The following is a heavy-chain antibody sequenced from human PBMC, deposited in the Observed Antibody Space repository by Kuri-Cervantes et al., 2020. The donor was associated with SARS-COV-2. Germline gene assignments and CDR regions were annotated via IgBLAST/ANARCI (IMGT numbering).Heavy chain of an antibody. J-gene: IGHJ6*02. CDR2: MYYSGST. Sequence: ESLKISCTVSGGSISSSSYYWGWIRQPPGKGLEWIGSMYYSGSTYYNPSLKSRVTISVDTSKNQFSLKLSSVTAADTAVYYCARQDIVVVPAAHGDYYYYYGMDVWGQGTTVTVSS. D-gene: IGHD2-2*01. CDR3: ARQDIVVVPAAHGDYYYYYGMDV. V-gene: IGHV4-39*01. CDR1: GGSISSSSYY.